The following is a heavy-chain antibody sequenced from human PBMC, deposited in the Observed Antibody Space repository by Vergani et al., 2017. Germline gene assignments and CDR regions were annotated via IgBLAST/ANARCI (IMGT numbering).Heavy chain of an antibody. CDR3: ARDRRVATHDYYYYYMDV. J-gene: IGHJ6*03. CDR1: GGSVSSGSYY. CDR2: IYYSGST. D-gene: IGHD5-12*01. Sequence: QVQLQESGPGLVKPSETLSLTCTVSGGSVSSGSYYWSWIRPPPGKGLEWIGYIYYSGSTNYNPSLKSRVTISVDPSKNQFSLKLSSVTAADTAVYYCARDRRVATHDYYYYYMDVWGKGTTVTVSS. V-gene: IGHV4-61*01.